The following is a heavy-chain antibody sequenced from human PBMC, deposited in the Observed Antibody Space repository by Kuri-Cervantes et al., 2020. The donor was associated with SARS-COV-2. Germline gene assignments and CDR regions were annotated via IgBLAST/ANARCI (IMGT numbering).Heavy chain of an antibody. Sequence: GESLKISCAASGFTFSSYAMHWVRQAPGKGLEWVAVISYDGSNKYYADSVKGRFIISRDNSKNTLYLQMNSLRAEDTAVYYCARGEALYYYMDVWGKGTTVTVSS. CDR1: GFTFSSYA. CDR3: ARGEALYYYMDV. J-gene: IGHJ6*03. CDR2: ISYDGSNK. V-gene: IGHV3-30-3*01.